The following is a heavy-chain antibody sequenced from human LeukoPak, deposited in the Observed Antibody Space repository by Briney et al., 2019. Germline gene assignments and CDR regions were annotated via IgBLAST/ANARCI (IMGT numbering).Heavy chain of an antibody. CDR2: IYRSGST. D-gene: IGHD4-23*01. J-gene: IGHJ4*02. V-gene: IGHV4-4*02. CDR1: GGSISSGNW. CDR3: ARDGGMVSFDY. Sequence: NPSETLSLTCAVSGGSISSGNWWSWVRQPPGKGLEWIGEIYRSGSTNYNPSLKSRVTISVDKSKNQFSLKLSSVTAADTAVYYCARDGGMVSFDYWGQGTLVTVSS.